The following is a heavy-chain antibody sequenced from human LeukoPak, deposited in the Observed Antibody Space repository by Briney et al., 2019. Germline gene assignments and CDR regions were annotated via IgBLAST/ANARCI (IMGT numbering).Heavy chain of an antibody. Sequence: SETLSLTCTVSGGSISSGGYYWSWIRQHPGKGLEWIGYIYYSESTYYNPSLKSRVTISVDTSKNQFSLKLSSVTAADTAVYYCASSRRGIAVAGTIDYWGQGTLVTVSS. D-gene: IGHD6-19*01. CDR3: ASSRRGIAVAGTIDY. V-gene: IGHV4-31*03. CDR2: IYYSEST. J-gene: IGHJ4*02. CDR1: GGSISSGGYY.